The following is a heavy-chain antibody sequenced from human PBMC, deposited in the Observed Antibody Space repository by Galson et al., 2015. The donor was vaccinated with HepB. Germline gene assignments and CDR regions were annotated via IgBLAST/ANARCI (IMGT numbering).Heavy chain of an antibody. CDR1: GGTFSSYA. CDR2: IIPILGIA. D-gene: IGHD1-26*01. Sequence: SVKVSCKASGGTFSSYAISWVRQAPGQGLEWMGRIIPILGIANYAQKFQGRVTITADKSTSTAYMELSSLRSEDTAVYYCAREDGSYPFDYWGQGTLVTVSS. J-gene: IGHJ4*02. CDR3: AREDGSYPFDY. V-gene: IGHV1-69*04.